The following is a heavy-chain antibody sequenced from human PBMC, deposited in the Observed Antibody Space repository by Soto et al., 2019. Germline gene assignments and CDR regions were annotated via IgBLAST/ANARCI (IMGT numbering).Heavy chain of an antibody. J-gene: IGHJ1*01. Sequence: GGSLRISCAASGFTFSKYAMHWVRQAPGKGLEWVAVIWYDGNYKYYADSVKGRFTISRDNSKNTLYLQMNSLRAEDTAVYYCARDPTDSSGWYPQHWGQGTLVTVSS. CDR2: IWYDGNYK. CDR3: ARDPTDSSGWYPQH. D-gene: IGHD6-19*01. V-gene: IGHV3-33*01. CDR1: GFTFSKYA.